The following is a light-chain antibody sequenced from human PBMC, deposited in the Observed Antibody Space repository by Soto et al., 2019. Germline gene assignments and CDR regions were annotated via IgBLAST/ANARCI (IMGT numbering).Light chain of an antibody. CDR2: RVS. Sequence: DVVMTQSPLSLPVTLGQPASISCRSSQSLVYSDGNTYLSWFHQRPGQSPRRLIYRVSNRDSGVPGRFSGSGSGPDFTLKISRVEAEDVGVYYCLQRSHVWTFGQGTKVEIK. CDR1: QSLVYSDGNTY. V-gene: IGKV2-30*01. CDR3: LQRSHVWT. J-gene: IGKJ1*01.